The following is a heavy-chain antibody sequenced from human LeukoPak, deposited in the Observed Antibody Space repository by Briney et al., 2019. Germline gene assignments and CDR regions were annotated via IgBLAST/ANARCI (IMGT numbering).Heavy chain of an antibody. D-gene: IGHD2-2*01. CDR3: ARAPDIVVVPAAHPHWYFDL. CDR2: IYTSGST. V-gene: IGHV4-4*07. CDR1: GGSISSYY. Sequence: PSETLSLTCTVSGGSISSYYWSWIRQPAGKGLEWIGRIYTSGSTNYNPSLKSRVTMSVDTSKHQFSLKLSSVTAADTAVYYCARAPDIVVVPAAHPHWYFDLWGRGTLVTVSS. J-gene: IGHJ2*01.